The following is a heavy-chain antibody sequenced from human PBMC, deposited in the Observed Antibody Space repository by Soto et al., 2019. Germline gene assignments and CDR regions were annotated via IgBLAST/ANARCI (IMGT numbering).Heavy chain of an antibody. V-gene: IGHV3-7*01. Sequence: GGSLRLSCAASGFTFSSYWMSWVRQAPGKGLEWVANIKQDGSEKYYVDSVKGRFTISRDNAKNSLYLQMNSLRAEDTAVYYCARGPCYCSSTSCSCYYYMDVWGKGTTVTVSS. CDR3: ARGPCYCSSTSCSCYYYMDV. CDR2: IKQDGSEK. J-gene: IGHJ6*03. D-gene: IGHD2-2*01. CDR1: GFTFSSYW.